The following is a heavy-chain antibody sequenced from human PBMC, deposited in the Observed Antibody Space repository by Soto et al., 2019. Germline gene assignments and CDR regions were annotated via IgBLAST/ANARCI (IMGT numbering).Heavy chain of an antibody. Sequence: ASVKVSCKASGYTFTSYGISWVRQAPGQGLEWMGWISAYNGNTNYAQKLQGRATMTTDTSTSTAYMELRSLRSDDTAVYYCARDRNYDFWSGPYWFDPWGQGTLVTVSS. J-gene: IGHJ5*02. CDR1: GYTFTSYG. D-gene: IGHD3-3*01. CDR3: ARDRNYDFWSGPYWFDP. CDR2: ISAYNGNT. V-gene: IGHV1-18*01.